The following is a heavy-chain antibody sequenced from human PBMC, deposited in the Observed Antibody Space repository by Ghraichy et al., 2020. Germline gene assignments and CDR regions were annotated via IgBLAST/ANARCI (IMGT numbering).Heavy chain of an antibody. J-gene: IGHJ4*02. V-gene: IGHV3-21*01. CDR1: GFTFSSYS. D-gene: IGHD6-6*01. CDR3: ARLSSSSPYFDY. CDR2: ISSSSSYI. Sequence: GGSLRLSCAASGFTFSSYSMNWVRQAPGKVLEWVSSISSSSSYIYYADSVKGRFTISRDNAKNSLYLQMNSLRAEDTAVYYCARLSSSSPYFDYWGQGTLVTVSS.